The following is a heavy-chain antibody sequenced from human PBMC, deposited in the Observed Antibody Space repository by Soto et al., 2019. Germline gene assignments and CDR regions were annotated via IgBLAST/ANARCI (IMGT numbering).Heavy chain of an antibody. V-gene: IGHV3-23*01. D-gene: IGHD3-3*01. CDR3: VREILDTYDTYCYFDL. J-gene: IGHJ2*01. CDR1: GFTFSSYA. Sequence: GSLRLSCAASGFTFSSYAMSWVRQAPGKGLEWVSGISGSGGSTYYADSVKGRFTISRDNSKNTLYLQMNSLRAEDTAVYYCVREILDTYDTYCYFDLWGRGTLVTVSS. CDR2: ISGSGGST.